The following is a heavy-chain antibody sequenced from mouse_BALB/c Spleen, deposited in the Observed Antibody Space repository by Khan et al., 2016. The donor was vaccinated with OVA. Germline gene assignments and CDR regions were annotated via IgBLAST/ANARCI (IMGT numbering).Heavy chain of an antibody. CDR1: GYTFTDFA. CDR2: ISTYYGDA. J-gene: IGHJ3*01. CDR3: ARGGGNSRFAY. Sequence: VQLQESGAELVRPGVSVKLSCKGSGYTFTDFAMHWVKQSHAKSLEWIGVISTYYGDATYNQKFKGKATMTVDKSSSTAYMELARLTSDDSAIDYCARGGGNSRFAYWGQGTLVTVSA. D-gene: IGHD2-1*01. V-gene: IGHV1S137*01.